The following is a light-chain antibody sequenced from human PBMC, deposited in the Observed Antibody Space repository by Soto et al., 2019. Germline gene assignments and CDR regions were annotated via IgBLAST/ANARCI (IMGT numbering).Light chain of an antibody. V-gene: IGLV2-8*01. CDR1: SSDVGGYNS. CDR3: SSYAGSSSVVI. J-gene: IGLJ2*01. CDR2: EVS. Sequence: QSALTQPPSASGSPGQSVTISCTGTSSDVGGYNSVSWYQHHPGKAPKLMIYEVSKRPSGVPDRFSGSKSGNTASLTVSGLQAADEADYYCSSYAGSSSVVIFGGGTKLTVL.